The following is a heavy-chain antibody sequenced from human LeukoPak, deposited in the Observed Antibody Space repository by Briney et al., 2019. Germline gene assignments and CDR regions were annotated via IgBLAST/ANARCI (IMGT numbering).Heavy chain of an antibody. J-gene: IGHJ4*02. V-gene: IGHV1-18*01. D-gene: IGHD2-21*02. CDR2: ISAYNGNT. CDR1: GYTFTSYG. Sequence: ASVKVSCKASGYTFTSYGISWVRQAPGQGLEWMGWISAYNGNTNYAQKLQGRVTMTRDTSISTAYMELSRLRSDDTAVYYCARDGGDYYPDYWGQGTLVTVSS. CDR3: ARDGGDYYPDY.